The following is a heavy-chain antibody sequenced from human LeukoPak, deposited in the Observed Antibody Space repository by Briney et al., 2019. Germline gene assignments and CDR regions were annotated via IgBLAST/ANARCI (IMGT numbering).Heavy chain of an antibody. Sequence: GGSLRLSCAASGFTFSSYGMHWVRQAPGKGLEWVAVISYDGSNKYYADSVKGRFTISRDNSKNTLYLQMNSLRAEDTAVYYCARDAGGSYFLYYWGQGTLVTVSS. CDR1: GFTFSSYG. V-gene: IGHV3-30*03. CDR3: ARDAGGSYFLYY. CDR2: ISYDGSNK. J-gene: IGHJ4*02. D-gene: IGHD1-26*01.